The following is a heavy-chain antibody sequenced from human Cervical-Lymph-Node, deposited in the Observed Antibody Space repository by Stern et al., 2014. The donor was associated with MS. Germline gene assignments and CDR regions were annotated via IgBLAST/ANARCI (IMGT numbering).Heavy chain of an antibody. V-gene: IGHV1-2*06. CDR3: ARVGDISDVIVFMVNALDWFDS. Sequence: AQLLETGAEVKKPGTAVKVSCKPSGYTFTAHAMNWVRQDPGLGLEWMGRINLKSGETKYGRKFQGRVTMTRDTSVSTAYMELCSLTSDDTAVYYCARVGDISDVIVFMVNALDWFDSWGQGTLVTVSS. J-gene: IGHJ5*01. CDR2: INLKSGET. CDR1: GYTFTAHA. D-gene: IGHD2-8*01.